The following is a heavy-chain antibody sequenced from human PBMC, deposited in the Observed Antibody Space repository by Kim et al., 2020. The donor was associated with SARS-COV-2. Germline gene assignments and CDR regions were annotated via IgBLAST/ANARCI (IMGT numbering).Heavy chain of an antibody. CDR2: SSPGGYT. CDR1: DGMNF. Sequence: SETLSLTCEVYDGMNFWSWIRQSPGRGLEWIGESSPGGYTNYNPSLRGRVTIGVETSKTQLSLKLTSVIAADTAVYYCARNFYFQGGLPWGSPFFEYWGLGTPVTVSS. CDR3: ARNFYFQGGLPWGSPFFEY. D-gene: IGHD3-16*01. J-gene: IGHJ4*02. V-gene: IGHV4-34*01.